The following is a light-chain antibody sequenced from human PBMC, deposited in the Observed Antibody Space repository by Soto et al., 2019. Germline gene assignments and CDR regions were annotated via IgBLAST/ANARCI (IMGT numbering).Light chain of an antibody. CDR1: SSNLGAVYD. Sequence: QSVLTQPPSVSGAPGQRVTISCTGLSSNLGAVYDVHWYQQFPGTAPKLLIYSNTNRPSGVPDRFSGSKSGTSASLAITGLQAEDEADYYCQSYDSSLSGYVFGTGTKVTVL. CDR3: QSYDSSLSGYV. V-gene: IGLV1-40*01. CDR2: SNT. J-gene: IGLJ1*01.